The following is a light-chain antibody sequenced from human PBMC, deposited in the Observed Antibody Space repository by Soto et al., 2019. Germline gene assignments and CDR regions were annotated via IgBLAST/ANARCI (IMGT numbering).Light chain of an antibody. CDR1: QSITSW. CDR2: DAS. Sequence: DIQMTQSPSTLSASVGDRVTITCRASQSITSWLAWYQQKPGKAPKVLIYDASSLDSGVPSSFSGSGSGTEFTLTISSLQPDDFATYYCQQYNTYSRTFGQGTKVEIK. CDR3: QQYNTYSRT. J-gene: IGKJ1*01. V-gene: IGKV1-5*01.